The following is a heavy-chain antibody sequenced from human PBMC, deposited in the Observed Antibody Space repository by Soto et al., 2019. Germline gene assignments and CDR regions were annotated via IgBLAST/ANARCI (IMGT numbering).Heavy chain of an antibody. D-gene: IGHD3-10*01. CDR2: TYYRSKWYN. CDR1: GDSVSISSVT. V-gene: IGHV6-1*01. J-gene: IGHJ4*02. Sequence: QTLSLTCAISGDSVSISSVTWNWIRQSPSRGLEWLGRTYYRSKWYNDYAESVKSRITINPDTSKNQFSLHLNSVTPEDTAVYYCATRPSGTWHGVFDYWSQGTLVTVSS. CDR3: ATRPSGTWHGVFDY.